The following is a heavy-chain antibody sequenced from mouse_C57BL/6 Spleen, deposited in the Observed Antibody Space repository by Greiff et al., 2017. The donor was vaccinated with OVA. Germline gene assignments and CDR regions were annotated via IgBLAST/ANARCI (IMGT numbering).Heavy chain of an antibody. J-gene: IGHJ1*03. D-gene: IGHD1-1*01. V-gene: IGHV1-53*01. Sequence: QVQLQQPGTELVKPGASVKLSCKASGYTFTSYWMHWVKQRPGQGLEWIGNINPSNGGTNYNEKFKSKATLTVDESSSTAYMQLSSLTSEDSAVYYCARAPYYGSSYWYFDVWGTGTTVTVSS. CDR1: GYTFTSYW. CDR3: ARAPYYGSSYWYFDV. CDR2: INPSNGGT.